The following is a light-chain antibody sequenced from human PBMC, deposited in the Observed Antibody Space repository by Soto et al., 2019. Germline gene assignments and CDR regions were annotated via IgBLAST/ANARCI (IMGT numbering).Light chain of an antibody. Sequence: IQLTQSPSSLSASVGDRVTVTCRASDDITNYLAWYQQKAGKAPKLLIYDASTLYSGVPSRFSGSGSGTDFTLTISGLQPEDFATYFCQEFNTYSFGPGTKLEI. CDR1: DDITNY. V-gene: IGKV1-9*01. J-gene: IGKJ2*01. CDR2: DAS. CDR3: QEFNTYS.